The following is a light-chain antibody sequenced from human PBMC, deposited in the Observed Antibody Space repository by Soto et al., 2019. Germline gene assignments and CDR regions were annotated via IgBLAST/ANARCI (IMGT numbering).Light chain of an antibody. V-gene: IGKV3-15*01. CDR1: DSVNSK. J-gene: IGKJ5*01. CDR2: RES. CDR3: HQYNNWFAFT. Sequence: ELVLTQSTATLSVSPGERATLSCRASDSVNSKLGWYQQKPGKAPRLLIYRESTRATGIRARFSGSGSETEFTLTIISLQYEDAAVYYSHQYNNWFAFTVGQGTRLEIK.